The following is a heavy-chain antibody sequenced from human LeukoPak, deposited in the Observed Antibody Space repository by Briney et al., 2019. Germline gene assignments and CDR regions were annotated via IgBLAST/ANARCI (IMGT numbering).Heavy chain of an antibody. CDR2: ISSSSSFI. CDR3: ARTRFGSNWYNFDY. Sequence: GGSLRLSCAASGFTFSFYTMNWVRQAPGKGLEWVSPISSSSSFIYYGDSVRGRFTISRDNAKNSLYLQMNSLRADDTAVYYCARTRFGSNWYNFDYWGQGTLVTVSS. V-gene: IGHV3-21*01. CDR1: GFTFSFYT. D-gene: IGHD1-1*01. J-gene: IGHJ4*02.